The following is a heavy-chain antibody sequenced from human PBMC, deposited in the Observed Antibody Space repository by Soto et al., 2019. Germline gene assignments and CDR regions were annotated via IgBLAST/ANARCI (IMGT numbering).Heavy chain of an antibody. D-gene: IGHD2-8*01. J-gene: IGHJ4*02. V-gene: IGHV3-30*04. Sequence: QEQLEESGGGVVQPGRSLRLSCAASGFTFRTYAMHWVRQAPGKGLEWVAVISSDGRKEFYVDSVKGRFTISRDNSKNTLYLQMNSPRTDDTAIYYCARDNGGYWGQGTLVTVSS. CDR3: ARDNGGY. CDR2: ISSDGRKE. CDR1: GFTFRTYA.